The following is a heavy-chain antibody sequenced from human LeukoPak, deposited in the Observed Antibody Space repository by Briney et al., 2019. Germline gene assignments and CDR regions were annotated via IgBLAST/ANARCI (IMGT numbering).Heavy chain of an antibody. CDR2: IHYSRST. Sequence: PSETLSLTCTVSGGSISSYYWSWIRQPPGKGLEWIGYIHYSRSTNYNPSLRSRVTVSVDTSKNQISLKLSSVTAADTAVYYCASTLQWLAFDYWGQGTLVTVSS. J-gene: IGHJ4*02. D-gene: IGHD6-19*01. V-gene: IGHV4-59*01. CDR1: GGSISSYY. CDR3: ASTLQWLAFDY.